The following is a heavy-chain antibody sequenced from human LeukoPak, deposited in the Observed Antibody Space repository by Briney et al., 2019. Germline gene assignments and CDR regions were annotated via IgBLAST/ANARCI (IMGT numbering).Heavy chain of an antibody. CDR3: ARSYYDFWSGYYTGPPDY. Sequence: PSETLSLTCTVSGGSISSSSYCWGWIRQPPGKGLEWIGSIDYSGSTYYSPSLKSRVTISVDTSKNQFSLKLSSVTAADTAVYYCARSYYDFWSGYYTGPPDYWGQGTLVTVSS. CDR2: IDYSGST. D-gene: IGHD3-3*01. CDR1: GGSISSSSYC. V-gene: IGHV4-39*01. J-gene: IGHJ4*02.